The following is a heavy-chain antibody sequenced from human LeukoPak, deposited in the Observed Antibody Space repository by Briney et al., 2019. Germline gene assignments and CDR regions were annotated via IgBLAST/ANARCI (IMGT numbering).Heavy chain of an antibody. J-gene: IGHJ6*04. D-gene: IGHD3-16*01. V-gene: IGHV3-74*01. CDR1: GFTFSSSW. CDR3: ARDPGYESWSPFWGGMDV. CDR2: ITRDGSST. Sequence: GGSLRLSCAAFGFTFSSSWMHWVRQAPGKGLVWVSRITRDGSSTTYADSVKGRFTTSRDKAKNTLYLQMDSLRDDDTAVYYCARDPGYESWSPFWGGMDVWGNGTTVIVSS.